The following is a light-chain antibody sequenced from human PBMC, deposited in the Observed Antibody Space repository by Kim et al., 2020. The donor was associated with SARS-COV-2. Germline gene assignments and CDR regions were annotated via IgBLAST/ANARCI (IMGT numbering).Light chain of an antibody. V-gene: IGKV3-11*01. CDR1: QSVSTY. J-gene: IGKJ4*01. Sequence: QGDRATLSCRASQSVSTYLAWYQQKPGQAPRLLIYDASNRATGIPDRFSGSGSGTDFTLTISSLESEDFAIYYCQQRSNWPPALTFGGGTKVDIK. CDR2: DAS. CDR3: QQRSNWPPALT.